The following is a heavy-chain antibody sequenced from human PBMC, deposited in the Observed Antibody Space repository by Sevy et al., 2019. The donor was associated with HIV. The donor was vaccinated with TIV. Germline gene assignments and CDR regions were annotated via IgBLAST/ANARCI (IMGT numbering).Heavy chain of an antibody. CDR3: ARDHNWNYARVWFDP. V-gene: IGHV4-38-2*02. Sequence: SETLSLTCTVSVYSISSGYNWGWIRQPPGKGLEWIASIYHSGSTYYNPSLKSRVTISVDTSKNQFSLRLNSVTAADTAVYYCARDHNWNYARVWFDPWGQGTLVTVSS. D-gene: IGHD1-7*01. CDR1: VYSISSGYN. CDR2: IYHSGST. J-gene: IGHJ5*02.